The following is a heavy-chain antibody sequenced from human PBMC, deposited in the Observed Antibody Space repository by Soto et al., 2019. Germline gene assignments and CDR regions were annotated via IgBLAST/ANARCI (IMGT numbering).Heavy chain of an antibody. V-gene: IGHV4-39*01. CDR1: GGSISSSSYY. D-gene: IGHD5-12*01. CDR2: IYYSGST. J-gene: IGHJ6*02. Sequence: SETLSLTCTVSGGSISSSSYYWGWIRQPPGKGLEWIGSIYYSGSTYYNPSLKSRVTISVDTSENQFSLKLSSVTAADTAVYYCARREMATIYYYYGMDVWGQGTTVTVSS. CDR3: ARREMATIYYYYGMDV.